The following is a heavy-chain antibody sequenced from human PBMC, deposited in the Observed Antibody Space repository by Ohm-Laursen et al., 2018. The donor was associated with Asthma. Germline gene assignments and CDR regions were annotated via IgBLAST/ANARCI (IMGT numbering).Heavy chain of an antibody. CDR3: ARARSGSSYDY. Sequence: SLRLSCAASGVTFSSYWMHWVRQAPGKGLVWVSRINSDGSSTTYADSVKGRFTISRDNAKNTLYLQMNSLRAEDTAVYYCARARSGSSYDYWGQGTLVTVSS. CDR2: INSDGSST. J-gene: IGHJ4*02. D-gene: IGHD1-26*01. CDR1: GVTFSSYW. V-gene: IGHV3-74*01.